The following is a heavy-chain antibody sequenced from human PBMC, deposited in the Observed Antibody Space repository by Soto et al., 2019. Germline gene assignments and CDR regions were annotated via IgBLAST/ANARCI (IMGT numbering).Heavy chain of an antibody. CDR3: ATPYYFNH. V-gene: IGHV3-21*01. D-gene: IGHD3-16*01. Sequence: GSLRLCCAGSGXMFGAYTLTWVRQAPGKGLEWLSSISADSSYIEYEDSLRGRFTVSRDNARKSIHLKIDILVAEDTAVYYCATPYYFNHWGPGTLVTVS. CDR1: GXMFGAYT. J-gene: IGHJ1*01. CDR2: ISADSSYI.